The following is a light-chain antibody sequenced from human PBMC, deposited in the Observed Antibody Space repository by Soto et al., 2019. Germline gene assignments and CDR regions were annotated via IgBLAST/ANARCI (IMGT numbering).Light chain of an antibody. V-gene: IGKV1-33*01. CDR2: DAS. CDR1: QAISKY. J-gene: IGKJ3*01. CDR3: QQYDSFPFT. Sequence: DIQMSQSPSSLSASVGDRVTITCQASQAISKYLNWYQQQPGKAPNLLIYDASNLETGVQSRFSGTGSGAYYTFTISSLHPEDFATYHCQQYDSFPFTFGPGTKVEIK.